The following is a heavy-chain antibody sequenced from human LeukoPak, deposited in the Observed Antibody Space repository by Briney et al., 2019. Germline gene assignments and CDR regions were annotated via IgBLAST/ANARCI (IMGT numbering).Heavy chain of an antibody. CDR2: INHSGST. J-gene: IGHJ4*02. CDR1: GGSFSGYY. CDR3: ARSLPGAIGAADL. Sequence: SETLSLTCAVYGGSFSGYYWSWIRQPPGKGLEWIGEINHSGSTNYNPSLKSRVTISVDTSKNQFSLKVTSLTPADTGVYYCARSLPGAIGAADLWGQGTLVTVSS. D-gene: IGHD1-26*01. V-gene: IGHV4-34*01.